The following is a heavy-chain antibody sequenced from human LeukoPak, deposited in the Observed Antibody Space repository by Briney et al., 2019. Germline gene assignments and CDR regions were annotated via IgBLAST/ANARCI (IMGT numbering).Heavy chain of an antibody. V-gene: IGHV3-30*02. CDR1: GFTFSSYG. CDR3: AKAPVTTCRGAFCYPFDY. D-gene: IGHD2-15*01. Sequence: GGSLRLSCAASGFTFSSYGMHWVRQAPGKGLEWVAFIRYDGSNKHYADSVKGRFTISRDNSKNTLFLQVNSLRAEDTAVYYCAKAPVTTCRGAFCYPFDYWGLGTLVAVSS. CDR2: IRYDGSNK. J-gene: IGHJ4*02.